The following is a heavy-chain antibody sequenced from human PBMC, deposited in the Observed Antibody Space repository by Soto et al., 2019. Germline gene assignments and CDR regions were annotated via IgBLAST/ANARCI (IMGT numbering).Heavy chain of an antibody. J-gene: IGHJ6*02. Sequence: NPGGSLRLSCAASGFTFSNAWMSWVRQAPGKGLEWVGRIKSKTDGGTTDYAAPVKGRFTISRDDSKNTLYLQMNSLKTEDTAVYYCTTVGMGGSWYYYYGMDVWGQGTTVTVSS. CDR2: IKSKTDGGTT. D-gene: IGHD6-13*01. CDR1: GFTFSNAW. V-gene: IGHV3-15*01. CDR3: TTVGMGGSWYYYYGMDV.